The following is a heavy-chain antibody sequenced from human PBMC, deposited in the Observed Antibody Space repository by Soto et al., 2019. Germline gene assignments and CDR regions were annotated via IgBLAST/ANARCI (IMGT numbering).Heavy chain of an antibody. D-gene: IGHD6-19*01. Sequence: PGESLQISCAASGFTVSSNYMSWVRQAPGKGLEWVSLIYSGGSTYYADSVKGRFTISRDNSKNTLYLQMNSLRAEDTAVYYCASVRYTSGQSLDYWGQGTLVTVSS. CDR1: GFTVSSNY. V-gene: IGHV3-66*01. CDR2: IYSGGST. J-gene: IGHJ4*02. CDR3: ASVRYTSGQSLDY.